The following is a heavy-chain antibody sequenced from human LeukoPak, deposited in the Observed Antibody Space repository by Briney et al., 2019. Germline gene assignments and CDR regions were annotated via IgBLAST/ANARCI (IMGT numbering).Heavy chain of an antibody. CDR2: IRSKAYGGTT. Sequence: GGSLRLSCSASGFTFGDYLMSWFRQAPGKGLEWIGFIRSKAYGGTTEDAASVRGRFTISRDDSKSIAYLQMNSLKTEDTAVYYCSRAIVPATAIFDSWGQGTLVTVSS. CDR3: SRAIVPATAIFDS. V-gene: IGHV3-49*03. J-gene: IGHJ4*02. CDR1: GFTFGDYL. D-gene: IGHD2-2*01.